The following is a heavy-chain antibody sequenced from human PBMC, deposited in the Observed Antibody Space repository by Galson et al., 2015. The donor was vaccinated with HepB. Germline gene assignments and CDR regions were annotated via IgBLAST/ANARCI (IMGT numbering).Heavy chain of an antibody. Sequence: SLRLSCAASGFTFSSYGMHWVRQAPGKGLEWVAVMSYDGGDKYYADSVKGRFTISRDNSKNTLYLQMNSLRAEDTAVYYCAKDRSSALERTTGYFDYWGQGTLVTVSS. D-gene: IGHD1-1*01. CDR2: MSYDGGDK. CDR1: GFTFSSYG. CDR3: AKDRSSALERTTGYFDY. J-gene: IGHJ4*02. V-gene: IGHV3-30*18.